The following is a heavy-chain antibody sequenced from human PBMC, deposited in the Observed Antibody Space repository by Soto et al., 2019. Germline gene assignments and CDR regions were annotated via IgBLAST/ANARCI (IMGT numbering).Heavy chain of an antibody. CDR2: ISYDGSNK. CDR1: GFTFSSYA. CDR3: ARDRDEYSSSSDFDY. J-gene: IGHJ4*02. Sequence: QVQLVESGGGVVQPGRSLRLSCAASGFTFSSYAMHWVRQAPGKGLAWVAVISYDGSNKYYADSVKGRFTISRDNSKNTLYLQMNSLRAEDTAVYYCARDRDEYSSSSDFDYWGQGTLVTVSS. V-gene: IGHV3-30-3*01. D-gene: IGHD6-6*01.